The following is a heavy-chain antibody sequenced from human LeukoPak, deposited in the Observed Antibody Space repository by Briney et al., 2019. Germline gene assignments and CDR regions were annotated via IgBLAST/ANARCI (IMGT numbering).Heavy chain of an antibody. CDR3: ARGPPLFDP. J-gene: IGHJ5*02. CDR2: ISTSGDTI. V-gene: IGHV3-48*01. Sequence: PGGSLRLSCAISGFTFSDYSMNWVRQAPGKGLEWVSYISTSGDTIYYADSVKGRFIISRDNAKNSLYLQMNSLRAEDTAVYYCARGPPLFDPWGQGTLVTVSS. CDR1: GFTFSDYS.